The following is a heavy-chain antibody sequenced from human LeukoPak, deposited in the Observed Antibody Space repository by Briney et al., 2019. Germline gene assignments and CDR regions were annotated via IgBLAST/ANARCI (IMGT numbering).Heavy chain of an antibody. CDR1: GYTFTSYG. Sequence: GASVKVSCKSSGYTFTSYGIRWVRQAPGQGLGWVGWISAYNGNTNYAQKLQGRVPMTTDTSTSTAYMELRSLRSDDTAVYCCARDRLRYFDWLLWQYYFDYWGQGTLVTVSS. V-gene: IGHV1-18*01. CDR2: ISAYNGNT. CDR3: ARDRLRYFDWLLWQYYFDY. J-gene: IGHJ4*02. D-gene: IGHD3-9*01.